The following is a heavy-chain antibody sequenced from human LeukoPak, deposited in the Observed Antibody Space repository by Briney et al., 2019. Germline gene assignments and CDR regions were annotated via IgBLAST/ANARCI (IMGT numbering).Heavy chain of an antibody. J-gene: IGHJ4*02. CDR1: GYTFSDYG. CDR2: ISAYNGNT. V-gene: IGHV1-18*01. CDR3: ARGPYYYGSGSYSDY. D-gene: IGHD3-10*01. Sequence: GASVKVSCKASGYTFSDYGISWVRQAPGQGLEWMGWISAYNGNTNYAQKLQGRVTMTTDTSTSTAYMELRSLRSDDTAVYYCARGPYYYGSGSYSDYWGQGTLVTVSS.